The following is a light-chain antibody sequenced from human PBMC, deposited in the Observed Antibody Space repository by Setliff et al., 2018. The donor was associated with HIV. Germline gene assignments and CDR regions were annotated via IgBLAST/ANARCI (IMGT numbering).Light chain of an antibody. CDR1: SSDVGGYNY. CDR3: SSYTSSSTWG. CDR2: DVS. J-gene: IGLJ3*02. V-gene: IGLV2-14*01. Sequence: QSVLTQPASVSGSPGQSITISCTGTSSDVGGYNYVSWYQQHPGKAPKLMIYDVSKRPSGVSNRFSGSKSGNAASLTISGLQAEDEADYYCSSYTSSSTWGFGGGTK.